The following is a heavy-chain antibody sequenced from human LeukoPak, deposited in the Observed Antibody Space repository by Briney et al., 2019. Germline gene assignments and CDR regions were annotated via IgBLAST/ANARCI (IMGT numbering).Heavy chain of an antibody. CDR3: AGRRDGYNQGYFQH. CDR1: GFTVSSNY. D-gene: IGHD5-24*01. Sequence: GGSLRLSCAASGFTVSSNYMSWVRQAPGKGLEWVSVIYSGGSTYYADSVKGRFTISRDNSKNTLYLQMNSLRDEDTAVYYCAGRRDGYNQGYFQHWGQGTLVTVSS. J-gene: IGHJ1*01. CDR2: IYSGGST. V-gene: IGHV3-66*01.